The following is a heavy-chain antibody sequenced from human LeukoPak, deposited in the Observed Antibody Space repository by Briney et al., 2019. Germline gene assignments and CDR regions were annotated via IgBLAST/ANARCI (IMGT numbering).Heavy chain of an antibody. CDR3: ARGSTFDY. CDR1: GYTFTSYD. CDR2: MNPNSGNT. Sequence: GASVKVSCKASGYTFTSYDINWVRQAAGQGLEWMGWMNPNSGNTGYAHKFQSRITMTRNTSVSTAYMELSSLRSEDTAVYYCARGSTFDYWGQGTLVTVSS. V-gene: IGHV1-8*01. D-gene: IGHD1-1*01. J-gene: IGHJ4*02.